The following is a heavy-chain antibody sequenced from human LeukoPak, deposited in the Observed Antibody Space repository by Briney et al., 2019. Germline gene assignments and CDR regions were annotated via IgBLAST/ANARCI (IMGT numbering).Heavy chain of an antibody. V-gene: IGHV3-23*01. CDR1: GFTFSSYA. Sequence: GGSLRLSCAASGFTFSSYAMSWVRQAPGKGLEWVSAISGSGGSTYYADSVKGRFTISRDNSKNTLYLQVNSLRAEDTAVYYCAKALALYGDYYFDYWGQGTLVTVSS. CDR3: AKALALYGDYYFDY. D-gene: IGHD4-17*01. J-gene: IGHJ4*02. CDR2: ISGSGGST.